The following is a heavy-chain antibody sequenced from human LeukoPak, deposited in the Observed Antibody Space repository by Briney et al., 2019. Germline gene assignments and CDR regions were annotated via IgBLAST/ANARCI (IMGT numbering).Heavy chain of an antibody. CDR3: ARPPTVTNPFDY. CDR1: GFTFSSYA. D-gene: IGHD4-17*01. J-gene: IGHJ4*02. Sequence: PGRSLRLSCAASGFTFSSYATHWVRQAPGKGLEWVAVISYDGSNKYYADSVKGRFTISRDNSKNTLYLQMNSLRVEDTAVYYCARPPTVTNPFDYWGQGTLVTVSS. V-gene: IGHV3-30-3*01. CDR2: ISYDGSNK.